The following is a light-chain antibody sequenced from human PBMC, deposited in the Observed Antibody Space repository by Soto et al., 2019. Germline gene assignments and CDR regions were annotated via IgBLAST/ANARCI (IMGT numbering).Light chain of an antibody. CDR3: QSYDSSLSGCV. J-gene: IGLJ1*01. CDR2: GNS. CDR1: SSNIGAGYD. V-gene: IGLV1-40*01. Sequence: QSFLTQPPSVSGAPGRRVTIACAGSSSNIGAGYDVHWYQQLPGTAPKLLIYGNSNRPSGVPDRFSGSKSGTSASLAITGLQAEDEADYYCQSYDSSLSGCVFGTGTKVTVL.